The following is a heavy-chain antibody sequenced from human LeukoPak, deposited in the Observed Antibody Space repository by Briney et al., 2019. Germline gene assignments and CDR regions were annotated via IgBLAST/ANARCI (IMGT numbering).Heavy chain of an antibody. D-gene: IGHD6-19*01. CDR1: GGSFSGYY. CDR3: APNGAVAGVGY. CDR2: INHSGST. J-gene: IGHJ4*02. Sequence: PSETLSLTCAVYGGSFSGYYWSWIRQPPGKGLEWIGEINHSGSTNYNPSLKSRVTISVDTSKNQFSLKLGSVTAADTAVYYCAPNGAVAGVGYWGQGTLVTVSS. V-gene: IGHV4-34*01.